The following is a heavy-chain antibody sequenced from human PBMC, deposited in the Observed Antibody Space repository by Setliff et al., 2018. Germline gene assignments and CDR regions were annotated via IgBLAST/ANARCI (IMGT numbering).Heavy chain of an antibody. D-gene: IGHD3-22*01. CDR3: ARDQGLVVGVFDY. Sequence: ASVKVSCKTSGYNFSTYAIHWVRQAPGQRLEWMGWINAGNGNTKYSQRFQGRVTIIRDTSASTDYMDLSSLTSEDTAVYYCARDQGLVVGVFDYWGQGTLVTVSS. CDR2: INAGNGNT. CDR1: GYNFSTYA. J-gene: IGHJ4*02. V-gene: IGHV1-3*01.